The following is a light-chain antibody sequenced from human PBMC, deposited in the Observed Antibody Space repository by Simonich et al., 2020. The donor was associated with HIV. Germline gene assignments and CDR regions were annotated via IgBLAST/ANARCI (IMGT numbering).Light chain of an antibody. J-gene: IGKJ3*01. CDR1: QSVSSN. CDR3: QQYDNWPLT. V-gene: IGKV3-15*01. Sequence: EIVMTQSPATLSVSPGERVTLSCRASQSVSSNLAWYQQKPGQAPRLFSSGTSTRATGIPARFSGSGAGTEFTLTISSMQSEDFAVYYCQQYDNWPLTFGPGTKVDIK. CDR2: GTS.